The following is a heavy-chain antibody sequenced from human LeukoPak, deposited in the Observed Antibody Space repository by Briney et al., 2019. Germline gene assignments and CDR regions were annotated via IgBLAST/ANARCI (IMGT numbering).Heavy chain of an antibody. CDR1: GASISSYY. Sequence: PSATLSLTCTVSGASISSYYWSWIRYPPGKGLGWIGCIYYSGSTNYNTSLKSRVPISLDTSKSQFSLKLNSVTAADTAVYYCARSRSSSWFLFDYWGQGTLVTVSS. CDR3: ARSRSSSWFLFDY. V-gene: IGHV4-59*01. J-gene: IGHJ4*02. CDR2: IYYSGST. D-gene: IGHD6-13*01.